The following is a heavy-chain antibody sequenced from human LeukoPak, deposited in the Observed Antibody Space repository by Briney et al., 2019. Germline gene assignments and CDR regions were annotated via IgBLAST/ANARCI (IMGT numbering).Heavy chain of an antibody. J-gene: IGHJ2*01. CDR1: GGSMSSNTYY. CDR2: IYYSGST. Sequence: SETLSLTCTVSGGSMSSNTYYWGWIRQPPGKGLEWIGTIYYSGSTYYNPSLKSRVTISADTSKNQFSLRLSSVTAADTAVYYCARERESYWYFDLWGRGTLVTVSS. V-gene: IGHV4-39*07. CDR3: ARERESYWYFDL. D-gene: IGHD1-26*01.